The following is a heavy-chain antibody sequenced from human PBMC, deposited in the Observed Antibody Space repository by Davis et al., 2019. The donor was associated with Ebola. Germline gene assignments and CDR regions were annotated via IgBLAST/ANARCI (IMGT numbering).Heavy chain of an antibody. D-gene: IGHD2-21*02. CDR2: ISYDGSNK. CDR3: AKHCGGDCYPHYYYYYGMDV. J-gene: IGHJ6*02. Sequence: GGSLRLSCAASGFTFSSYGMHWVRQAPGKGLEWVAVISYDGSNKYYADSVKGRFTISRDNSKNTLYLQMNSLRAEDTAVYYCAKHCGGDCYPHYYYYYGMDVWGQGTTVTVSS. V-gene: IGHV3-30*18. CDR1: GFTFSSYG.